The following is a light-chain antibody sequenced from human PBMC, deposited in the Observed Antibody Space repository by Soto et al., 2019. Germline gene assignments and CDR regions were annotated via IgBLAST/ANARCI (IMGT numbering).Light chain of an antibody. V-gene: IGLV2-14*01. CDR1: SSDVGGYNY. Sequence: QSALTQTASVSGSPGQSITISCTGTSSDVGGYNYVSWYQQHPGKAPKLMIYDVSYRPSGVSNRFSGSKSGNTASLTISGLQAEDEADYYCNSYTSSSTVVFGAGTKLTVL. CDR2: DVS. CDR3: NSYTSSSTVV. J-gene: IGLJ2*01.